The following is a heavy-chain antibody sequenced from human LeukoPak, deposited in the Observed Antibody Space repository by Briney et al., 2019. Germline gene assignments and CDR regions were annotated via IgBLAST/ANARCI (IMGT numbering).Heavy chain of an antibody. Sequence: PSETLSLTCTVSGGSISSSSYYWGWIRQPPGKGLEWIGYIYYSGSTNYNPSLKSRVTISVDTSKNQFSLKLSSVTAADTAVYYCARLMITFGSPGDYFDYWGQGTLVTVSS. D-gene: IGHD3-16*01. CDR3: ARLMITFGSPGDYFDY. CDR2: IYYSGST. CDR1: GGSISSSSYY. J-gene: IGHJ4*02. V-gene: IGHV4-61*05.